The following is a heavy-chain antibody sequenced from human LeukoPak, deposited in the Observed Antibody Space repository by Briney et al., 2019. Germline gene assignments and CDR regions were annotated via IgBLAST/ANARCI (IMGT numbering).Heavy chain of an antibody. CDR2: IYYSGST. V-gene: IGHV4-39*07. J-gene: IGHJ4*02. Sequence: SETLSLTCTVSGGSISSSSYYWGWIRQPPGKGLEWIGSIYYSGSTYYNPSLKSRVTISVDTSKNQFSLKLSSVTAADTAVYYCARAPIVGANVDYWGQGTLVTVSS. CDR1: GGSISSSSYY. CDR3: ARAPIVGANVDY. D-gene: IGHD1-26*01.